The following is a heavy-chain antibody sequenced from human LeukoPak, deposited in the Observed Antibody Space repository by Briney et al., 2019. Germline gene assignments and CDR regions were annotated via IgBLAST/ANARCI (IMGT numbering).Heavy chain of an antibody. J-gene: IGHJ6*02. CDR1: GHTFTSYG. CDR3: ARDTVTTSEYYYYGMDV. D-gene: IGHD4-17*01. V-gene: IGHV1-18*01. Sequence: GASEKVSCKASGHTFTSYGISWVRQAPGQGLEWMGWISANNGNTNYPQKLQGRVTMTTDTSTSTAYMELRSLRSDDTAVYYCARDTVTTSEYYYYGMDVWGQGTTVTVSS. CDR2: ISANNGNT.